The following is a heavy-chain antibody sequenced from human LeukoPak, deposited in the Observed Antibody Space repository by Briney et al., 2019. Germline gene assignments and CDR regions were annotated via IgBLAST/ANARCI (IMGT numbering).Heavy chain of an antibody. CDR1: GGSISSSIYY. J-gene: IGHJ4*02. D-gene: IGHD3-22*01. V-gene: IGHV4-39*01. CDR2: IYNSGST. CDR3: ARHSSGYYYSPFDY. Sequence: SETLSLTRTVSGGSISSSIYYWGWIRQPPGKGLEWIGSIYNSGSTYHNPSLKSRVTISIDTSKNQFSLNLRSVTAADSAVYYCARHSSGYYYSPFDYWGQGRLVTVSS.